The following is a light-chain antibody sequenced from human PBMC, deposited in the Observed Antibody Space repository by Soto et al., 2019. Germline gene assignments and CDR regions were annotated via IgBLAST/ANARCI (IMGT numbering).Light chain of an antibody. Sequence: QSALTQPASVSGSPGQSITISCTGTSSDVGGYNYVSWYQQHPGKAPKLLIYDVSNRPSVVSNRFSGSKSGNTASLTISGLQAEDEADYYRNSYTSSSNLVFGGGTKLTVL. CDR1: SSDVGGYNY. V-gene: IGLV2-14*01. CDR3: NSYTSSSNLV. CDR2: DVS. J-gene: IGLJ3*02.